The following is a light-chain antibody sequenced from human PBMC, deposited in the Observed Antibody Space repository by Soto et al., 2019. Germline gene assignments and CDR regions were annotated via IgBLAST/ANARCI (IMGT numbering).Light chain of an antibody. Sequence: MVLTQSPATLAVSPRETATLSCRATKHINTYWASYQQKPGQAPTLLIYYASNSATASPARFSASGSGTAFSLSISSLEPADFAVYYCQHRYNWHLTFGGGTKVDIK. J-gene: IGKJ4*01. V-gene: IGKV3-11*01. CDR1: KHINTY. CDR3: QHRYNWHLT. CDR2: YAS.